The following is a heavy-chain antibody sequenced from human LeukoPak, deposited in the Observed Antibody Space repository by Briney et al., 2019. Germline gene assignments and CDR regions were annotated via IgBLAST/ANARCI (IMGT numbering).Heavy chain of an antibody. V-gene: IGHV3-30*18. CDR3: AKDGYCSGGSCSDY. J-gene: IGHJ4*02. CDR2: ISYDGSNK. D-gene: IGHD2-15*01. CDR1: GYSFSRHG. Sequence: GGSLRLSCAASGYSFSRHGMHWVRQAPGKGLEWVAVISYDGSNKYYADSVKGRFTISRDNSKNTPYLQMNSLRAEDTAVYYCAKDGYCSGGSCSDYWGQGTLVTVSS.